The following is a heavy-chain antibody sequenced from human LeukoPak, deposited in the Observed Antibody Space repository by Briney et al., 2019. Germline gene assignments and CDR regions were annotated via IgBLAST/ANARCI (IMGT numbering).Heavy chain of an antibody. D-gene: IGHD2-15*01. V-gene: IGHV3-30-3*01. CDR3: ARARVAVDY. CDR1: GFTFSSYA. Sequence: GGSLRLSCAASGFTFSSYAMHWVRQAPGKGLEWVAVISYDGSNKYYADSVKGRFTISRDNSKNTLYLQMNSLRAEDTAVYYCARARVAVDYWGQGTLVTVSS. CDR2: ISYDGSNK. J-gene: IGHJ4*02.